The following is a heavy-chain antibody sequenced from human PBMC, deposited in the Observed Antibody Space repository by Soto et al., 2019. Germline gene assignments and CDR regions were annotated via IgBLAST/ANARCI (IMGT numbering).Heavy chain of an antibody. Sequence: EVQLVESGGGLVQPGRSLRLSCAASGFTFDDYAMHWVRQAPGKGLEWVSGISWNSGSIGYADSVKGRFTISRDNAKNSLYLQMNSLRAEDTALYYCAKDPGSSSWGYWGQGTLVTSPQ. V-gene: IGHV3-9*01. J-gene: IGHJ4*02. D-gene: IGHD6-13*01. CDR1: GFTFDDYA. CDR3: AKDPGSSSWGY. CDR2: ISWNSGSI.